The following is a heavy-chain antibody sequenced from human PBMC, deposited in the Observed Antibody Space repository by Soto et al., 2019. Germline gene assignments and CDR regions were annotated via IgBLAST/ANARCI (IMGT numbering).Heavy chain of an antibody. CDR1: GFTFSNYG. J-gene: IGHJ4*02. D-gene: IGHD2-2*01. CDR3: AEGRQGYCSGTSCYEFDC. Sequence: GGSLRLSCAASGFTFSNYGMHWVRQAPGKGLEWVAVISYDGSNKYYADSVKGRFTISRDNSKNTLYLQMNSLRAEDTAVYYCAEGRQGYCSGTSCYEFDCWGQGTLVTVSS. V-gene: IGHV3-30*18. CDR2: ISYDGSNK.